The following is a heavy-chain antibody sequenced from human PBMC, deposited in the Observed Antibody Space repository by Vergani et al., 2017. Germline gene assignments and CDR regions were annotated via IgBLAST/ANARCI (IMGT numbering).Heavy chain of an antibody. CDR2: VYYSGST. D-gene: IGHD4-17*01. Sequence: QVQLQESGPGLVKPSETLSLTFTVSGGSISSYYWSWIRQPPGKGLEWIGYVYYSGSTNYNPSLKSRVTISVDTSKNQFSLKLSSVTAADTAVYYCARRFSGDYFDYWGQGTLVTVSS. CDR1: GGSISSYY. CDR3: ARRFSGDYFDY. V-gene: IGHV4-59*08. J-gene: IGHJ4*02.